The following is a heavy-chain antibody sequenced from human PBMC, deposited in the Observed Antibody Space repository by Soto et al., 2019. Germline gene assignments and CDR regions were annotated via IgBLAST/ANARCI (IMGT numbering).Heavy chain of an antibody. V-gene: IGHV3-23*01. J-gene: IGHJ6*03. CDR1: GFTFSSYA. Sequence: EVQLLESGGGLVQPGGSLRLSCAASGFTFSSYAMSWVRQASGKGLEWVSAISGSGGSTYYADSVKGRFTISRDNSKNTLYLQMNSLRAEDTAVYYCAKAPLLLCCYYYMDVWGKGTTVTVSS. CDR2: ISGSGGST. CDR3: AKAPLLLCCYYYMDV. D-gene: IGHD2-15*01.